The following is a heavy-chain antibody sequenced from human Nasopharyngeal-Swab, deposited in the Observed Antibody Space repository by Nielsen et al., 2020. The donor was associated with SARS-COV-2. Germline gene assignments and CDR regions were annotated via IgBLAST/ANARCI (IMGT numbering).Heavy chain of an antibody. CDR1: GFTFSSYW. CDR3: SRDPFGAMVDYFDY. J-gene: IGHJ4*02. V-gene: IGHV3-74*01. Sequence: GESLKISCAASGFTFSSYWMHWVRQAPGKGLVWVSRINSDGSRTSCADSVKGRFTISRDNAKNTLYLQMNSLRAEDTAVYYCSRDPFGAMVDYFDYWGQGTLVTVSS. CDR2: INSDGSRT. D-gene: IGHD5-18*01.